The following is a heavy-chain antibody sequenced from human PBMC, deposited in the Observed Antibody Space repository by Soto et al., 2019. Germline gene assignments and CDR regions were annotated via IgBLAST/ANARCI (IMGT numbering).Heavy chain of an antibody. Sequence: PGVSLKISWEGAGDKIGSVGIGWVRRKPGKGLEWMGIIKPGTSDIRYSPSFRGQVTISADEAANTAFLQWSSLKTSDTAIYYRARQISFVCDSWGQGTLVTVSS. V-gene: IGHV5-51*01. D-gene: IGHD3-16*01. CDR2: IKPGTSDI. CDR3: ARQISFVCDS. J-gene: IGHJ4*02. CDR1: GDKIGSVG.